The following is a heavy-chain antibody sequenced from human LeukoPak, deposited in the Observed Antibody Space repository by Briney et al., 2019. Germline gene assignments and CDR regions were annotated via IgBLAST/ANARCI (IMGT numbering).Heavy chain of an antibody. V-gene: IGHV3-11*06. D-gene: IGHD6-13*01. Sequence: PGGSLRFSSAASGFTISHNYMSWDRQAPGKGLEWVSCISSGSDDTYCADSVRRRFTISTDNAKNSLFRQMNSLRAEDTGVYYCGRGGAAAGPDYWGQGTLVTVSS. CDR2: ISSGSDDT. CDR3: GRGGAAAGPDY. J-gene: IGHJ4*02. CDR1: GFTISHNY.